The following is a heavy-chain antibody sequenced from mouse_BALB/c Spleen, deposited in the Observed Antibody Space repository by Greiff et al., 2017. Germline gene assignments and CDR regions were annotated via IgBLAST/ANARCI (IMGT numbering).Heavy chain of an antibody. V-gene: IGHV3-2*02. Sequence: EVKLMESGPGLVKPSQSLSLTCTVTGYSITSDYAWNWIRQFPGNKLEWMGYISYSGSTSYNPSLKSRISITRDTSKNQFFLQLNSVTTEDTATYYCARDYYYGSSSSWLAYWGQGTLVTVSA. CDR1: GYSITSDYA. CDR2: ISYSGST. J-gene: IGHJ3*01. D-gene: IGHD1-1*01. CDR3: ARDYYYGSSSSWLAY.